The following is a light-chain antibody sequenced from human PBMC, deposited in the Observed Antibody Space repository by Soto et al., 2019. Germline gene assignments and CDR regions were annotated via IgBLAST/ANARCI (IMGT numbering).Light chain of an antibody. V-gene: IGKV1-12*01. Sequence: DIQMTQSPPSVSASVGDRVTITCRASQDIRNSLAWYQQTPGKAPKLLIHGASSLYRGVSSRFSGGGTGADFTLTISSLQPEDFATYYCQQANSFPLTFGGGTKVDIK. CDR1: QDIRNS. CDR3: QQANSFPLT. CDR2: GAS. J-gene: IGKJ4*01.